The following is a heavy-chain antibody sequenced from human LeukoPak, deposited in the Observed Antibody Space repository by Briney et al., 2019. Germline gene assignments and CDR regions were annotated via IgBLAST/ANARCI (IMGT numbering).Heavy chain of an antibody. V-gene: IGHV1-3*01. CDR2: INAGNGNT. Sequence: ASVKVSCKASGYTFTSYAMHWVRQAPGQRLEWMGWINAGNGNTKYSQKFQGRVTITRDTSASTAYMELSSLRSEDTAVYYCASDRGGYDYFDYWGQGTLVTVSS. CDR1: GYTFTSYA. D-gene: IGHD5-12*01. J-gene: IGHJ4*02. CDR3: ASDRGGYDYFDY.